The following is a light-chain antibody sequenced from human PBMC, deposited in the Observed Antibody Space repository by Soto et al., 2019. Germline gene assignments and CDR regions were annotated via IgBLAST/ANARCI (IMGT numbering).Light chain of an antibody. CDR2: KAS. Sequence: DIQITQSPSTLSASVGDRVTVTCRASQSINGRLAWYWQKPGKAPKLLIYKASTLKSGVPSRFSGSGAGTEFTLTISSLQPDDFATDYCHHYNSYSEAFGQGTKVDIK. CDR3: HHYNSYSEA. J-gene: IGKJ1*01. CDR1: QSINGR. V-gene: IGKV1-5*03.